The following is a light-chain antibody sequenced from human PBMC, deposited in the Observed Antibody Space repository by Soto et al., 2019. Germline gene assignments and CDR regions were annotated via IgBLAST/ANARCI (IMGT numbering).Light chain of an antibody. J-gene: IGLJ2*01. CDR2: QDS. CDR3: QAWDSSIYVV. Sequence: SYELTQPPSVSVSPGQTASITCSGDKLGDKYACWYQQKPGQYPVLVIYQDSKRPSGIPERFSGSNSGNTATLTISGTQAMDEADYYCQAWDSSIYVVFGGGTKLTVL. CDR1: KLGDKY. V-gene: IGLV3-1*01.